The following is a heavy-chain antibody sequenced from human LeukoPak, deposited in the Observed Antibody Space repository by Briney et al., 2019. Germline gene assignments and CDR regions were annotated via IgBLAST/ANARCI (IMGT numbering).Heavy chain of an antibody. J-gene: IGHJ4*02. D-gene: IGHD2-2*01. CDR3: AKDIGVVYQLLKGFDY. V-gene: IGHV3-23*01. CDR1: GFTFSSFA. CDR2: IIANGGSA. Sequence: GGSLRLSCSASGFTFSSFALSWVRQAPGKGLEWVSGIIANGGSAYYADSVKGRFTISRDNSKNTLYLQMNSLRAEDTAVYYCAKDIGVVYQLLKGFDYWGQGTLVTVSS.